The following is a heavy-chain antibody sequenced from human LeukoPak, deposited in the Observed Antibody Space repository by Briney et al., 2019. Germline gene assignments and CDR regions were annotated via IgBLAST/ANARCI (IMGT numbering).Heavy chain of an antibody. J-gene: IGHJ4*02. CDR3: VRGTSVLWWRGDD. D-gene: IGHD2-21*01. V-gene: IGHV3-48*03. CDR2: IRSGSPTI. Sequence: GGSLRLSCAASGFTFGRSEMNWVRQAPGQGLEWVSYIRSGSPTIYYADSVKGRFIISRDDAKNSLYLQMNSLRAEDTAVYYCVRGTSVLWWRGDDWGQGTLVTVSS. CDR1: GFTFGRSE.